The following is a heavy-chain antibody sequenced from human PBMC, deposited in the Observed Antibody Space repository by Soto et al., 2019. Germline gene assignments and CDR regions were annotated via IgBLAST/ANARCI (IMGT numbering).Heavy chain of an antibody. CDR2: TSGSGGST. V-gene: IGHV3-23*01. D-gene: IGHD6-19*01. J-gene: IGHJ4*02. CDR3: AKAPNIKQWLVLGYFDY. CDR1: GFTFSNYA. Sequence: GGSLRLSYAASGFTFSNYAMSWVRQAPGKGLEWVSATSGSGGSTYYADSVKGRFTISRDNSKNTLYLQMNSLRAEDTAVYYCAKAPNIKQWLVLGYFDYWGQGTLVTVSS.